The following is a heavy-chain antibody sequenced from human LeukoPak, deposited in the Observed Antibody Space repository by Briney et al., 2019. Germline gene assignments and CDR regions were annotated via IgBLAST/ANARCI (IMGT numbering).Heavy chain of an antibody. Sequence: SETLSLTCPVSGGSISNLYWSWIRQPAGKGLEWIGRIHTGGSANYNPSLKSRVTMSVDTSKNQFSLKLSSVTAADTAVYYCAGDSEYTYGNRFDPWGQGTLVTVSS. D-gene: IGHD5-18*01. CDR3: AGDSEYTYGNRFDP. CDR1: GGSISNLY. V-gene: IGHV4-4*07. J-gene: IGHJ5*02. CDR2: IHTGGSA.